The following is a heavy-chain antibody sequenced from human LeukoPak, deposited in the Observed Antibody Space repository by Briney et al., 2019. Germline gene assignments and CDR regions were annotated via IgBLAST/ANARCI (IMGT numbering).Heavy chain of an antibody. CDR2: INPGGGNA. D-gene: IGHD5-18*01. Sequence: AASVKVSCKASGYTFTGYYMHWLRQAPGQGLEWMGIINPGGGNASYAQAFQGRVTMTRDTSTSTVYMELSSLKSEDTAVYYCARLGWTQLTYKHFYFDYWGQGTLITVSS. CDR1: GYTFTGYY. CDR3: ARLGWTQLTYKHFYFDY. V-gene: IGHV1-46*01. J-gene: IGHJ4*02.